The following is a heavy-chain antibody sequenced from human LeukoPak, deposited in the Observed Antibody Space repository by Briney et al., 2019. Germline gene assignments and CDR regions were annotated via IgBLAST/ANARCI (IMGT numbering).Heavy chain of an antibody. D-gene: IGHD3-3*01. CDR1: GFTVSSNY. J-gene: IGHJ4*02. CDR2: ISSSGSTI. CDR3: ASGTGVVITDDYYFDY. V-gene: IGHV3-11*01. Sequence: GGSLRLSCAASGFTVSSNYMSWVRQAPGKGLEWVSYISSSGSTIYYADSVKGRFTISRDNAKNSLYLQMNSLRAEDTAVYYCASGTGVVITDDYYFDYWGQGTLVTVSS.